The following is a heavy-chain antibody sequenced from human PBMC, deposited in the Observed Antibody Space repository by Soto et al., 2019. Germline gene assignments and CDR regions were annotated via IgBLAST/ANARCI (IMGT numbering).Heavy chain of an antibody. CDR2: IRCGGDTT. D-gene: IGHD3-10*01. V-gene: IGHV3-23*01. CDR3: AKGRGGAGSLTPRVDF. J-gene: IGHJ4*02. CDR1: GFTFNNYA. Sequence: EVQLLESGGGLVQPGGSLRLSCAASGFTFNNYAMTWVLQAPGKGLEWVSAIRCGGDTTSYADSVKGRFTVSRDGSKNTLYRQMSSLRAEDTALYYCAKGRGGAGSLTPRVDFWGQGTLVTVSS.